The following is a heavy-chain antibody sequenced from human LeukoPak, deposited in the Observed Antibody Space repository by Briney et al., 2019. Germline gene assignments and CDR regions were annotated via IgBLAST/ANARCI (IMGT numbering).Heavy chain of an antibody. J-gene: IGHJ4*02. D-gene: IGHD5-12*01. Sequence: PSGTLSLTCAVSGGSISSSNWWSWVRQAPGKGLEWVSAISGSGGSTYYADSVKGRFTISRDNSKNTLYLQMNSLRAEDTAVYYCANGGYSGYGYFDYGGQGTLVTVSS. CDR2: ISGSGGST. V-gene: IGHV3-23*01. CDR1: GGSISSSN. CDR3: ANGGYSGYGYFDY.